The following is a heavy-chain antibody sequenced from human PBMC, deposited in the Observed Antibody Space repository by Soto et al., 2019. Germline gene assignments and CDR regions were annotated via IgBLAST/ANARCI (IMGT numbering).Heavy chain of an antibody. CDR2: INPSGGSI. Sequence: QVQLVQSGAEVKKHGASVKVSCKASGYTFTSDYMNWVRQAPGQGLEWIGIINPSGGSISDAQKFQGRVTMTRDTSTSTVYMELSSLKSEDTAVYYCARDNEGIAAPGGLQHWGQGTLVTVSS. CDR3: ARDNEGIAAPGGLQH. V-gene: IGHV1-46*01. J-gene: IGHJ1*01. CDR1: GYTFTSDY. D-gene: IGHD6-13*01.